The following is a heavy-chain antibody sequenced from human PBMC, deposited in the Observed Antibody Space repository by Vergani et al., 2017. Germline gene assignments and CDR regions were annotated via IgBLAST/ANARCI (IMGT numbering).Heavy chain of an antibody. Sequence: QVQLVQSGSELKKPGASVKVSCKASGYTLSRYSIYWVRQAPGQGLEWMGWINTNTGNPAYAQGFRGRFVFSLDTSVNTAYLQINNLKSDDTAVYYCARGPPPYCSSTSCYENWFDPWGQGTLVTVSS. D-gene: IGHD2-2*01. J-gene: IGHJ5*02. CDR3: ARGPPPYCSSTSCYENWFDP. CDR2: INTNTGNP. CDR1: GYTLSRYS. V-gene: IGHV7-4-1*02.